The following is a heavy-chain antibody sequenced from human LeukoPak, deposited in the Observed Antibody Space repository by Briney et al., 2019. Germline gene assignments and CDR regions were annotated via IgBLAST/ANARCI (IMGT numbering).Heavy chain of an antibody. CDR1: GFTFSSYS. D-gene: IGHD4-17*01. Sequence: PGGSLRLSCAASGFTFSSYSMNWVRQAPGRGLEWVSSISSSSAYIYYADSVKGRFTISRDNAKNSLYLQMNSLRAEDTAVYFSARTTVTPSWFDPWGQGTLVTVSS. V-gene: IGHV3-21*01. J-gene: IGHJ5*02. CDR3: ARTTVTPSWFDP. CDR2: ISSSSAYI.